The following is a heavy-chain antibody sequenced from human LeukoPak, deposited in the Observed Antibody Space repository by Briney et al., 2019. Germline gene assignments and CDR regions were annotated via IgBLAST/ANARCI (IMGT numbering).Heavy chain of an antibody. CDR2: IKQDGSEK. CDR3: AQLVYGGRIDY. J-gene: IGHJ4*02. V-gene: IGHV3-7*01. Sequence: QSGGSLRLSCAASGFTFSDFWMHWVRQAPGKGLEWVANIKQDGSEKYYVDSVKGRATISRDNAKNSLYLQVNSLRAEDTAVYYCAQLVYGGRIDYWGQGTLVTVSS. CDR1: GFTFSDFW. D-gene: IGHD6-13*01.